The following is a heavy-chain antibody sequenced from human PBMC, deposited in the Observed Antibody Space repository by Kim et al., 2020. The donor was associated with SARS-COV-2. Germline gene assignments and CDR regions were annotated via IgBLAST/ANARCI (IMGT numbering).Heavy chain of an antibody. CDR1: GASIANIAYY. CDR2: VYYSGSA. J-gene: IGHJ4*02. CDR3: ATGGVRRGRGIDY. D-gene: IGHD3-16*01. Sequence: SETLSLTCTVSGASIANIAYYWTWIRQPPGKGLEWIGSVYYSGSAYYNSSLKSRVTISVDTSQNHFSLNLNSVTAADTAVYYCATGGVRRGRGIDYWGQG. V-gene: IGHV4-39*02.